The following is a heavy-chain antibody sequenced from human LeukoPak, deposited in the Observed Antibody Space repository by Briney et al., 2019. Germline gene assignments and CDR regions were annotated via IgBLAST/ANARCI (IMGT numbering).Heavy chain of an antibody. CDR1: GFTVSSNY. Sequence: GGSLRHSCAASGFTVSSNYMSWVRQAPGKGLEWVSVIYSGGSTYYADSVKGRFTISRDNSKNTLYLQMNSLRAEDTAVYYCARTPYSSGWYVYWGQGTLVTVSS. V-gene: IGHV3-66*02. J-gene: IGHJ4*02. D-gene: IGHD6-19*01. CDR3: ARTPYSSGWYVY. CDR2: IYSGGST.